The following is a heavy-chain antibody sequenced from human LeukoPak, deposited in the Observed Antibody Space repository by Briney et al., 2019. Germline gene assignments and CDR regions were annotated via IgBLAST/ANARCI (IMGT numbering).Heavy chain of an antibody. CDR2: TYYSGGT. J-gene: IGHJ3*02. Sequence: SETLSLTCTVSGGSISSTNYYWGWIRQPPGKGLEWIGTTYYSGGTYYSPSLKSRVTISVDTSKNQFSLKMSSVTAADTAVYYCARVTYPGYALDIWGQGTMVTVSS. V-gene: IGHV4-39*07. CDR1: GGSISSTNYY. D-gene: IGHD2-21*02. CDR3: ARVTYPGYALDI.